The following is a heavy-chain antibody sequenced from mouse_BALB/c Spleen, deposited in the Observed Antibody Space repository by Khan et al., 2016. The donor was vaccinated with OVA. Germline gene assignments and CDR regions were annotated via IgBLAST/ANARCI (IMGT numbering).Heavy chain of an antibody. J-gene: IGHJ3*01. V-gene: IGHV1-61*01. CDR1: GYTFTSFW. Sequence: VQLQESGAELVRPGASVKLSCKASGYTFTSFWMNWVKLRPGQSLEWIGMIDPSDNKTHYNQMFKDKATLTVDKSSNTAFMQLSSLTSEDSAVYFCARGGYGTTFAFWGQGTLVTVSP. CDR2: IDPSDNKT. D-gene: IGHD2-1*01. CDR3: ARGGYGTTFAF.